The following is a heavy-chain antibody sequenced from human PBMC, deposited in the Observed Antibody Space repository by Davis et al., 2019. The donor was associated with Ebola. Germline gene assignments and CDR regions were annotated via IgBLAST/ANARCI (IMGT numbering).Heavy chain of an antibody. V-gene: IGHV4-34*01. J-gene: IGHJ4*02. D-gene: IGHD3-10*01. Sequence: SETLSLTCAVHGGSFSGYYWSWIRQPPGKGLEWIGEMDYSGNTNYNPSLKSRVTISIDTSKKQISLNLTSVTAADTAVYYCARGQSGSDYSLWQYWGQGTLVTVSS. CDR1: GGSFSGYY. CDR2: MDYSGNT. CDR3: ARGQSGSDYSLWQY.